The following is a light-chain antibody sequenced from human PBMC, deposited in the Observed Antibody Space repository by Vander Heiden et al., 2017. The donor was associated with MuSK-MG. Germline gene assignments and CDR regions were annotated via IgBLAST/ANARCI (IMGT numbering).Light chain of an antibody. V-gene: IGKV2-28*01. Sequence: DIVMTQSPLSLPVTPGEPASISCRSSQSLLHSNGYNYLDWYLQKPGQSPQLLIYWGSKRASGGPDRFSGSGPGTDCTLKISRVEAEDVGVYYGMQDLQTPTVGGGTKVEIK. CDR1: QSLLHSNGYNY. J-gene: IGKJ4*01. CDR3: MQDLQTPT. CDR2: WGS.